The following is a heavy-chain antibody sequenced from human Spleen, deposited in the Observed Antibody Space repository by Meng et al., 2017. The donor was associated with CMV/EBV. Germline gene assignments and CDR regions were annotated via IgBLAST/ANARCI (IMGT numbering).Heavy chain of an antibody. D-gene: IGHD2-2*01. J-gene: IGHJ4*02. CDR3: ARVGCSSTSCTHFDS. CDR2: IYHSGNT. CDR1: GGSISTYS. V-gene: IGHV4-59*01. Sequence: SETLSLTCTVSGGSISTYSWSWIRQPPGKGLEWIGYIYHSGNTNYNPSLKSRVTISVDTSKNQISLRLSSVTAADTAVYYCARVGCSSTSCTHFDSWGQGTLVTVSS.